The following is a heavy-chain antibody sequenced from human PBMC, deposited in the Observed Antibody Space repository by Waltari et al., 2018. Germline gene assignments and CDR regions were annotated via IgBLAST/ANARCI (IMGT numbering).Heavy chain of an antibody. V-gene: IGHV1-18*01. CDR2: VSAYNGNT. D-gene: IGHD6-19*01. Sequence: QVQLVQSGAEVKKPGASVKVSCKASGYTFTRYGISWVRPAPGQGLEWMGWVSAYNGNTNYAQKLQGRVTMTTDTSTSTAYMELRSLRSDDTAVYYCARDNRIAVAGTWIYWGQGTLVTVSS. J-gene: IGHJ4*02. CDR1: GYTFTRYG. CDR3: ARDNRIAVAGTWIY.